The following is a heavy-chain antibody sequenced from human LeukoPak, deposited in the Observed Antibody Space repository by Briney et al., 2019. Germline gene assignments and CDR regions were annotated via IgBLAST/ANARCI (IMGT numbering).Heavy chain of an antibody. CDR2: IYYSGST. V-gene: IGHV4-39*01. D-gene: IGHD1-26*01. J-gene: IGHJ4*02. Sequence: PSETLSLTCAVSGGSISSSSYYWGWIRQPPGTGLEWIGSIYYSGSTYYNPSLKSRVTISVDTSKNQFSLKLSSVTAADTAVYYCARRLKWELCFDYWGQGTLVTVSS. CDR3: ARRLKWELCFDY. CDR1: GGSISSSSYY.